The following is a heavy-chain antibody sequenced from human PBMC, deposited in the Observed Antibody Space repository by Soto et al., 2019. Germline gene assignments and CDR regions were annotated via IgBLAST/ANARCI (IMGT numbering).Heavy chain of an antibody. D-gene: IGHD4-17*01. J-gene: IGHJ6*02. CDR1: GGTFSSYA. CDR3: ASSRRAYGDHPDYYYCGMDV. Sequence: QVQLVQSGAEVKKPGSSVKVSCKASGGTFSSYAISWVRQAPGQGLEWMGGIIPIFGTANYAQMFQGRVTITADEFTSTAYMELSSLGSEDTAVYYCASSRRAYGDHPDYYYCGMDVWGQGTTVTVSS. CDR2: IIPIFGTA. V-gene: IGHV1-69*01.